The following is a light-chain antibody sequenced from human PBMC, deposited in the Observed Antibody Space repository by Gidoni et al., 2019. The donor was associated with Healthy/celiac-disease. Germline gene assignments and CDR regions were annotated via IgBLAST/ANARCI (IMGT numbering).Light chain of an antibody. CDR1: QSVSSSY. J-gene: IGKJ4*01. CDR2: GPS. CDR3: QQDGSSPPELT. Sequence: EIVLTQSPGTLSLSPGERATLSCRASQSVSSSYVAWYQQKPGKAPRLLIYGPSSRATGIPDRFSGSGSGTDFTLTISRLEPEDFAVYYCQQDGSSPPELTFGGGTKVEIK. V-gene: IGKV3-20*01.